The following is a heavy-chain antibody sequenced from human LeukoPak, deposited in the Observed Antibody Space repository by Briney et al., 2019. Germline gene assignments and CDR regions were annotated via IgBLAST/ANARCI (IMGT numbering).Heavy chain of an antibody. CDR2: IWYDGSDK. J-gene: IGHJ4*02. CDR3: AKAPTPTGFYMHY. V-gene: IGHV3-33*03. CDR1: GFTFRSHG. D-gene: IGHD3-9*01. Sequence: GGSLRLSCAASGFTFRSHGMHWVRQAPGKGLEWVAVIWYDGSDKYYADSVKGRFTISRDNSKTSLYLQMNSLRTEDTALYYCAKAPTPTGFYMHYWGQGTLVTVSS.